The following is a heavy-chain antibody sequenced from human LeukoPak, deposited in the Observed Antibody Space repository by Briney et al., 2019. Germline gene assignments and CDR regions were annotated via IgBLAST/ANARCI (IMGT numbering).Heavy chain of an antibody. CDR1: GFTFSSYA. Sequence: GGSLRLSCAASGFTFSSYAMSWVRQAPGNGLEWVSAISGSGGSTYYADSVKGRFTISRDNSKNTLYLQMNSLRAEDTAVYYCAKDFRVRTGKRGYYFDYWGQGTLVTVSS. V-gene: IGHV3-23*01. CDR2: ISGSGGST. J-gene: IGHJ4*02. CDR3: AKDFRVRTGKRGYYFDY. D-gene: IGHD1-1*01.